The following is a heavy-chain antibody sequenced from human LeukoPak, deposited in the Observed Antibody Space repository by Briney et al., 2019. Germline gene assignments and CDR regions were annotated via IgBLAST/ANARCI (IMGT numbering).Heavy chain of an antibody. Sequence: GGSLRLSCAASGFTVSSNYMSWVRQAPGKGLEWVSVIYSGGSTYYADSVKGRFTISRDNSKNTLYLQMNSLRAEDTAVYYCAKDRGGYCSSTSCHWDYYYGMDVWGQGTTVTVSS. D-gene: IGHD2-2*01. V-gene: IGHV3-53*01. J-gene: IGHJ6*02. CDR1: GFTVSSNY. CDR3: AKDRGGYCSSTSCHWDYYYGMDV. CDR2: IYSGGST.